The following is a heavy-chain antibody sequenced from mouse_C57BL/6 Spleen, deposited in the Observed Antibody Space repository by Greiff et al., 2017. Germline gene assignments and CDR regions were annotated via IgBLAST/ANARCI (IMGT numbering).Heavy chain of an antibody. CDR1: GFTFSSYA. CDR2: ISSGGDYI. V-gene: IGHV5-9-1*02. J-gene: IGHJ4*01. CDR3: TRDLGYYAMDY. Sequence: EVKLMESGEGLVKPGGSLKLSCAASGFTFSSYAMSWVRQTPEKRLEWVAYISSGGDYIYYADTVKGRFTISRDNAKNTLYLQMSSLKSEDTAMYYCTRDLGYYAMDYWGQGTSVTVSS.